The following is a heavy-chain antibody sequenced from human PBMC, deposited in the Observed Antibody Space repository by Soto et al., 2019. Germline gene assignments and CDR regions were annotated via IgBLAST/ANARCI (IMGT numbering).Heavy chain of an antibody. CDR1: GFTFSSYG. V-gene: IGHV3-30*03. J-gene: IGHJ5*02. CDR3: GIPYCIFNSCFYNWFDP. Sequence: QVQLVESGGGVVQPGRTLRLSCAASGFTFSSYGIHWVRQAPGKGLEWVALISYDGANKYYADSVKGRFTISRDNSKNTLYLQMTSLIPAETAVYYCGIPYCIFNSCFYNWFDPWGQGTLVSVSS. CDR2: ISYDGANK. D-gene: IGHD3-3*01.